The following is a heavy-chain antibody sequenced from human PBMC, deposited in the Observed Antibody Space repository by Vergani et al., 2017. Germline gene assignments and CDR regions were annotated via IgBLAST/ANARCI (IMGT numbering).Heavy chain of an antibody. CDR3: TRHWAVVAANNWFDP. D-gene: IGHD2-15*01. Sequence: QVQLQESGPGLVKPPGTLSLTCAVSGGSISSSNWWSWVRQPPGKGLEWIGDIYHSGSTNYNPSLKSRVTISVDKSKNQFSLKLSSVTAADTAVYYCTRHWAVVAANNWFDPWGQGTLVTVSS. V-gene: IGHV4-4*03. J-gene: IGHJ5*02. CDR2: IYHSGST. CDR1: GGSISSSNW.